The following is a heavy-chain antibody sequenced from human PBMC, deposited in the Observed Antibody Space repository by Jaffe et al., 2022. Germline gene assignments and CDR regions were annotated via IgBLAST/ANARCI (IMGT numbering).Heavy chain of an antibody. V-gene: IGHV3-15*01. CDR2: IKSKTDGGTT. J-gene: IGHJ6*03. Sequence: EVQLVESGGGLVKPGGSLRLSCAASGFTFSNAWMSWVRQAPGKGLEWVGRIKSKTDGGTTDYAAPVKGRFTISRDDSKNTLYLQMNSLKTEDTAVYYCTTAGYCSSTSCYELFYYYYYYMDVWGKGTTVTVSS. CDR1: GFTFSNAW. D-gene: IGHD2-2*01. CDR3: TTAGYCSSTSCYELFYYYYYYMDV.